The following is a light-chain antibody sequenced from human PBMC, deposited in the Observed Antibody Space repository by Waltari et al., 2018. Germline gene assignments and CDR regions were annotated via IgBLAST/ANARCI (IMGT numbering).Light chain of an antibody. J-gene: IGLJ3*02. CDR2: DDS. CDR1: NIGDKT. CDR3: QVWDSSSENLWV. V-gene: IGLV3-21*04. Sequence: SYVLTQPPSVSVAPGKTASLTCGGNNIGDKTVHWYQQKPGQAPEVVIYDDSVRPSGIPGRLSGSNSGNTATLTISRVEAGDEADYYCQVWDSSSENLWVFGGGTKLTVL.